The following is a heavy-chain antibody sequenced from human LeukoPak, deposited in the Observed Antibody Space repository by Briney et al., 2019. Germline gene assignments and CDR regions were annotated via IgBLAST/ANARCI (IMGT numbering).Heavy chain of an antibody. J-gene: IGHJ4*02. D-gene: IGHD3-10*01. CDR3: ARGPSVFTMVRGVIIFDY. CDR2: INHSGST. CDR1: GGSFSGYY. Sequence: SETLSLTCAVYGGSFSGYYWSWIRQPLGKGLEWIGEINHSGSTNYNPSLKSRVTISVDTSKNQFSLKLSSVTAADTAVYYCARGPSVFTMVRGVIIFDYWGQGTLVTVSS. V-gene: IGHV4-34*01.